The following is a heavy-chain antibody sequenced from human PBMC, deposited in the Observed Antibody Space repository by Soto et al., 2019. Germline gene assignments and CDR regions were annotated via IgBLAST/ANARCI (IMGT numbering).Heavy chain of an antibody. D-gene: IGHD6-25*01. CDR2: ISGSGGTT. CDR1: GFTFSSYA. Sequence: EVQLLESGGGLVQPGRSLRLSCAASGFTFSSYAMSWVSQAPGKGLEWVSAISGSGGTTYYAASVKGRFTISRDKSKNTLFLQMNSLRAEDTAVYYCAKFFVETGGSSGWPWTFHYWGQGTLVTVSS. CDR3: AKFFVETGGSSGWPWTFHY. V-gene: IGHV3-23*01. J-gene: IGHJ4*02.